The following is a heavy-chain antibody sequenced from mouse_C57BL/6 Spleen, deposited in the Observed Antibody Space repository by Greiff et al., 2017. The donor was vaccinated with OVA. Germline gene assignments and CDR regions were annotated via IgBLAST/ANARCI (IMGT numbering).Heavy chain of an antibody. J-gene: IGHJ3*01. CDR3: ATYYYGSSYGWFAY. CDR2: ISYDGSN. CDR1: GYSITSGYY. V-gene: IGHV3-6*01. Sequence: EVHLVESGPGLVKPSQSLSLTCSVTGYSITSGYYWNWIRQFPGNKLEWMGYISYDGSNNYNPSLKNRISITRDTSKNQFFLKLNSVTTEDTATYYCATYYYGSSYGWFAYWGQGTLVTVSA. D-gene: IGHD1-1*01.